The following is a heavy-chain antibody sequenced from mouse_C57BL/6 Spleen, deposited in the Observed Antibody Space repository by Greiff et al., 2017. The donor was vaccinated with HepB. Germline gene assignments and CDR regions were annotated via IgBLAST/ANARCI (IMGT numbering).Heavy chain of an antibody. V-gene: IGHV7-3*01. Sequence: EVQLMESGGGLVQPGGSLSLSCAASGFTFTDYYMSWVRQPPGKALEWLGFIRNKANGYTTEYSASVKGRFTISRDNSQSILYLQMNALRAEDSATYYCARYRSSYGAMDYWGQGTSVTVSS. CDR1: GFTFTDYY. CDR3: ARYRSSYGAMDY. CDR2: IRNKANGYTT. J-gene: IGHJ4*01. D-gene: IGHD1-1*01.